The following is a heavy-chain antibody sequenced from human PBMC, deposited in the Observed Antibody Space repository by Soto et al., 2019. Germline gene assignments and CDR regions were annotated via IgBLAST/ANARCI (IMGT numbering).Heavy chain of an antibody. V-gene: IGHV4-31*03. CDR2: IYYSGST. CDR1: GGSISSGGYY. Sequence: LSLTCTVSGGSISSGGYYWSWIRQHPGKGLEWIGYIYYSGSTYYNPSLKSRVTISVDTSKNQFSLKLSSVTAADTAVYYCARDSRGGGLDPWGQGTLVTVYS. J-gene: IGHJ5*02. CDR3: ARDSRGGGLDP. D-gene: IGHD3-16*01.